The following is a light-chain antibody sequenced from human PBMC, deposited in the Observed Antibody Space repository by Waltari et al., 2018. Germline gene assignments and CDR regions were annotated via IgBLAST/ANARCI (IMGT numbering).Light chain of an antibody. Sequence: EIVLTQSPGTLSLSPGERATLSCSASQSVSSSYLAWYQQKPGQAPRLLIYGASSRATGIPARFSGSGSGADFTLTISRLEPEDFAVYYCQQYGSSPFTFGPGTKVDIK. J-gene: IGKJ3*01. CDR3: QQYGSSPFT. CDR1: QSVSSSY. V-gene: IGKV3-20*01. CDR2: GAS.